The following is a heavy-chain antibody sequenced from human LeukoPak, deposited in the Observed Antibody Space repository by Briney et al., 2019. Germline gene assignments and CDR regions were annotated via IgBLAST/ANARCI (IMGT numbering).Heavy chain of an antibody. V-gene: IGHV1-69*04. J-gene: IGHJ6*02. CDR3: ARVGFSDSGPGSGYYYYGMDV. CDR2: IILNSGVT. D-gene: IGHD3-3*01. CDR1: GGTFRSYA. Sequence: GASVKVPCKASGGTFRSYAITWVRQAPGHGLEWMGRIILNSGVTKYAHNFQGRVTITADKSTRTVYMELSSLRSEDTAVYYCARVGFSDSGPGSGYYYYGMDVWGQGTTVTVSS.